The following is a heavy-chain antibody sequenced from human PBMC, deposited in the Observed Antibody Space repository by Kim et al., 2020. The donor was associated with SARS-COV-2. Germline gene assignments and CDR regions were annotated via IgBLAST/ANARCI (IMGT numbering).Heavy chain of an antibody. J-gene: IGHJ6*02. V-gene: IGHV3-23*01. CDR1: GFTFSSYA. Sequence: GGSLRLSCAASGFTFSSYAMTWVRQAPGKGLEWVSAIGGSGVSTYYPDSVKGRFTISRDNSKNTLYLHMSSLRTEDTAVYYCAKNWGDPYYYAMDVWGQG. CDR2: IGGSGVST. CDR3: AKNWGDPYYYAMDV. D-gene: IGHD3-16*01.